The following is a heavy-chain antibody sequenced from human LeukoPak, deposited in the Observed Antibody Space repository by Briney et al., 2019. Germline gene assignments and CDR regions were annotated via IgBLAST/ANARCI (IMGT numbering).Heavy chain of an antibody. Sequence: PSETLSLTCDVSGDSISSSNWWTWVRQPPGKGLEWIGEIFHSGGTNSNPSLKSRVSISVDKSKNQFSLNLISVTAADTAVYYCARVPFSGGSGLHYYYWYGMDVWGQGTTVTVSS. V-gene: IGHV4-4*02. J-gene: IGHJ6*02. D-gene: IGHD3-10*01. CDR1: GDSISSSNW. CDR2: IFHSGGT. CDR3: ARVPFSGGSGLHYYYWYGMDV.